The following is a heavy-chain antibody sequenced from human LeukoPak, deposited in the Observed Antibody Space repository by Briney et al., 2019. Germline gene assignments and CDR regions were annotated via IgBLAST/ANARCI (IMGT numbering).Heavy chain of an antibody. V-gene: IGHV3-21*04. CDR2: ISSSSSYI. CDR1: GFTFDDYA. J-gene: IGHJ4*02. CDR3: ARRAGAYSHPYDY. Sequence: GGSLRLSCAASGFTFDDYAMHWVRQAPGKGLEWVSSISSSSSYIYYADSVKGRFTISRDNSKNTLYLQMNSLRAEDTAVYYCARRAGAYSHPYDYWGQGTLVTVSS. D-gene: IGHD4/OR15-4a*01.